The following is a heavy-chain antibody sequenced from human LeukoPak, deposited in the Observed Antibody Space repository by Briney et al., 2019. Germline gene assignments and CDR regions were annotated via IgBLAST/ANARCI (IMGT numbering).Heavy chain of an antibody. CDR1: GGSLGRSNTY. CDR2: ILDSGYT. D-gene: IGHD2-21*01. J-gene: IGHJ6*03. Sequence: ADTLSLTCTVSGGSLGRSNTYWGWIRQTPGRGLEWLGTILDSGYTYNKPSLKSRVTMFVDSSKNQFSLSLSSVTAADTAVYFCARHRGGDGYHYMDVWGKGTTVIVSS. V-gene: IGHV4-39*01. CDR3: ARHRGGDGYHYMDV.